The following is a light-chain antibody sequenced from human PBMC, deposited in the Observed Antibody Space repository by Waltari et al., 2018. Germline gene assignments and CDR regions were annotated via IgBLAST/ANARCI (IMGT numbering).Light chain of an antibody. CDR1: QTVITY. CDR2: DAS. J-gene: IGKJ1*01. Sequence: EIVLTHPQPTLSCSPGERATLPCRASQTVITYLAWYQQKPGQAPRLLISDASNRVPGIPARFSGSGSGTDFTLTISSLEPEDFAVYYCQQRYYWPPWTFGQGTKVELK. V-gene: IGKV3-11*01. CDR3: QQRYYWPPWT.